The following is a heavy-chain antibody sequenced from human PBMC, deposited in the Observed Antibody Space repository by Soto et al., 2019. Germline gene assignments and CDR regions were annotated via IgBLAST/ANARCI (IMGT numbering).Heavy chain of an antibody. CDR2: MFWYDER. CDR3: VRALRGGLPIYDLDS. D-gene: IGHD3-16*01. CDR1: GFSLSKARMG. J-gene: IGHJ4*02. V-gene: IGHV2-26*01. Sequence: QVTLKESGPVLVKPTETLTLTCTVSGFSLSKARMGVSWIRQPPGTALEWLEHMFWYDERSYNTSLKSRFTISKDTSKSYVVLTMTNLDPMDTGTYSCVRALRGGLPIYDLDSWGQGTLVTVSS.